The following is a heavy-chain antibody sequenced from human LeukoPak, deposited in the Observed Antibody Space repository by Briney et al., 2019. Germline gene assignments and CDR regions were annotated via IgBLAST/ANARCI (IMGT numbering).Heavy chain of an antibody. Sequence: ASVKVSCTASGYTFTGYYMHWVRQAPGQGLEWMGWINPNSGGTNYAQKFQGRVTMTRDTSISTAYMELSRLRSDDTAVYYCARVEDGYSSSLTYYYYMDVWGKGTTVTVSS. V-gene: IGHV1-2*02. CDR1: GYTFTGYY. CDR2: INPNSGGT. J-gene: IGHJ6*03. D-gene: IGHD5-18*01. CDR3: ARVEDGYSSSLTYYYYMDV.